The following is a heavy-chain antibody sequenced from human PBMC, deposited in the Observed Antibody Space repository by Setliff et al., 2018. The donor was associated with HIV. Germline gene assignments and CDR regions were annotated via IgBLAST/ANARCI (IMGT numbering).Heavy chain of an antibody. J-gene: IGHJ6*02. CDR1: GFTFSVHG. CDR2: INQDGSEK. V-gene: IGHV3-7*01. Sequence: GGSLRLSCAASGFTFSVHGMHWVRQAPGKGLEWVGNINQDGSEKNYVDSVKGRFSISRDTAENSLYLQMSSLRAEDTAVYYCARKLRPGHGMDVWGQGTTVTVSS. D-gene: IGHD3-10*01. CDR3: ARKLRPGHGMDV.